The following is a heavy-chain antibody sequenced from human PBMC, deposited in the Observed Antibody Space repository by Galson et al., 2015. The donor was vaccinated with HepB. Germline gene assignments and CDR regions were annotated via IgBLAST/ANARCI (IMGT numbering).Heavy chain of an antibody. D-gene: IGHD3-10*01. Sequence: SVKVSCKASGGTFSSYAISWVRQAPGQGLEWMGGIIPIFGTANYAQKFQGRVTITADESTSTAYMELSSLRSEDTAVYYCARGEYGSGSYHNNYYYYGMDVWGQGTTVTVSS. CDR2: IIPIFGTA. J-gene: IGHJ6*02. CDR3: ARGEYGSGSYHNNYYYYGMDV. CDR1: GGTFSSYA. V-gene: IGHV1-69*13.